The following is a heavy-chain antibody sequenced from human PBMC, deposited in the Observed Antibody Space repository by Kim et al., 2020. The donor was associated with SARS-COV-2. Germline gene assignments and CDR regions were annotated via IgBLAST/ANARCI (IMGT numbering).Heavy chain of an antibody. V-gene: IGHV1-3*01. CDR2: NGNP. CDR3: ARSRAGFDY. Sequence: NGNPNNERKFQGSVTITRKTSASTAYSELSSLRSEDTAVYYCARSRAGFDYWGQGTLVTVSS. J-gene: IGHJ4*02.